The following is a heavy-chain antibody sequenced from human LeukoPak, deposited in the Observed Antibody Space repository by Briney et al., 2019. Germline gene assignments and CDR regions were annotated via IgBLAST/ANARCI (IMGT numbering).Heavy chain of an antibody. CDR1: GFTFSSYE. CDR2: ISSSGSTI. J-gene: IGHJ4*02. V-gene: IGHV3-48*03. CDR3: VRSQGGYYYDSSGYYQGPLDY. Sequence: GGSLRLSCAASGFTFSSYEMNWVRQAPGKGLEWVSYISSSGSTIYYADSVKGRFTISRDNAENSLYLQMNGLRAEDTAMYYCVRSQGGYYYDSSGYYQGPLDYWGQGTLVTVSS. D-gene: IGHD3-22*01.